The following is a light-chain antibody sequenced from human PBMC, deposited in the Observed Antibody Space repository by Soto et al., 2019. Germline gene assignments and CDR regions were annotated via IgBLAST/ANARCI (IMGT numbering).Light chain of an antibody. V-gene: IGLV1-44*01. Sequence: QSVLTQPPSASGTPGQRVTISCSGSSSNIGSHPVNWYQQLPGTAPKLLLYGDNQRPSGVPDRFSASKSGASASLAISGLQSEDEATYYCASWDNSLNGLHVFGAGTKVTVL. CDR2: GDN. CDR3: ASWDNSLNGLHV. CDR1: SSNIGSHP. J-gene: IGLJ1*01.